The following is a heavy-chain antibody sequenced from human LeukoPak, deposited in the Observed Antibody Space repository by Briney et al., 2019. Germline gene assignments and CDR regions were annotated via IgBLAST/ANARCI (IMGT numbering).Heavy chain of an antibody. CDR2: IKSKTDGGTT. V-gene: IGHV3-15*01. D-gene: IGHD5-24*01. Sequence: KSGGSLRLSCAASGFSFSNAWMSWVRQAPGKGLEWVGRIKSKTDGGTTDDAAPVKGRFTISRDDSKNTLCLQMNSLKTEDTAVYYCTTDPQRGYYFDYWGQGTLVTVSS. CDR1: GFSFSNAW. J-gene: IGHJ4*02. CDR3: TTDPQRGYYFDY.